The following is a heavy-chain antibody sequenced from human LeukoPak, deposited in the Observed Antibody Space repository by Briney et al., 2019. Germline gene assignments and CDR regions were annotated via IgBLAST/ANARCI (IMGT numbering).Heavy chain of an antibody. CDR3: ARSEGYGSGSYYRHLFNY. J-gene: IGHJ4*02. D-gene: IGHD3-10*01. Sequence: PSETLSLTCTVSGGSIYSSSYYWGWIRQPPGKGLEWIGSIYHSGSTDYNSSLKNRVTISVDTSKNQFSLKLSSVTAADTAVYYCARSEGYGSGSYYRHLFNYWGQGALVTVSS. CDR1: GGSIYSSSYY. CDR2: IYHSGST. V-gene: IGHV4-39*07.